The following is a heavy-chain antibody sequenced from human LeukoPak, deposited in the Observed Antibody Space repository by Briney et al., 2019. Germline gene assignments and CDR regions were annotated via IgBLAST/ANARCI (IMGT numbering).Heavy chain of an antibody. Sequence: SQTLSLTCTVSGGSISSGSYYWSWIRQPAGKGLEWIGRIYTSGSTNYNPSLKSRVTISVDTSKNQFSLKLSSVTAADTAVYYCARGAGNGNWFDPWGQGTLVTVSS. CDR2: IYTSGST. CDR1: GGSISSGSYY. J-gene: IGHJ5*02. V-gene: IGHV4-61*02. D-gene: IGHD6-19*01. CDR3: ARGAGNGNWFDP.